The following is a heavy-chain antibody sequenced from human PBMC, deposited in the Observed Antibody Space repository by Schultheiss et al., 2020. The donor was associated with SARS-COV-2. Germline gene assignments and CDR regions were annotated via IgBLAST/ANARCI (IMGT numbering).Heavy chain of an antibody. J-gene: IGHJ3*02. CDR3: ARDLAGHDAFDI. V-gene: IGHV4-31*03. D-gene: IGHD3-16*01. CDR2: IYYSGNT. CDR1: GGSISSCGYY. Sequence: SETLSLTCTVSGGSISSCGYYWSWIRQHPGKGLEWIGYIYYSGNTYYNPSLKSRVFISVDTSKNQFSLRLSSVTAADTAVYYCARDLAGHDAFDIWGQGTMVTVSS.